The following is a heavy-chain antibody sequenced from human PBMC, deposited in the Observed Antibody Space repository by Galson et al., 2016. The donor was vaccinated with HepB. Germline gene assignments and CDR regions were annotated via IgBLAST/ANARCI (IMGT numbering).Heavy chain of an antibody. D-gene: IGHD3-10*01. CDR1: GGTYTYYA. CDR3: AHRGEYESWRTCDDYHHYSMDV. J-gene: IGHJ6*02. Sequence: SVKVSCKASGGTYTYYAISWVRQAPGQGLEWLGGIIPFFGITNHTKKFQGRVTITADESTSTVYMELSSLRSEDTAVYYCAHRGEYESWRTCDDYHHYSMDVWGQGTTVTVSS. CDR2: IIPFFGIT. V-gene: IGHV1-69*13.